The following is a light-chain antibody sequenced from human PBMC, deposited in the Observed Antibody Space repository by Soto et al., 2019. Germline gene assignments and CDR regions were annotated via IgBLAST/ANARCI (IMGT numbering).Light chain of an antibody. J-gene: IGKJ1*01. CDR3: QQYAYSRT. Sequence: IVLTQSPGTLSLSPGERATLSCRASQSVNNNYLAWYQHKPGQAPRLLIYAASSRATGIPDRFSGSGSGTDFTLTISRLDPEDFAVYYCQQYAYSRTFGQGTKVEIK. CDR2: AAS. CDR1: QSVNNNY. V-gene: IGKV3-20*01.